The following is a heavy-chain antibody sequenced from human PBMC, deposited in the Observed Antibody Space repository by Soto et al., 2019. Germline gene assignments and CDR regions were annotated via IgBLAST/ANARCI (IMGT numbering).Heavy chain of an antibody. D-gene: IGHD5-12*01. Sequence: QVQLQESGPGLVKPSQTLSLTCTVSGGSISSVGYYWSWIRQHPGKGLEWIGYIYNSGSTHYNPSLKSRITMSVGASKNQFSLKLSSVTVVDTAVYFCARETVGTIERWGQGTLVTVSS. J-gene: IGHJ4*02. CDR3: ARETVGTIER. CDR1: GGSISSVGYY. CDR2: IYNSGST. V-gene: IGHV4-31*03.